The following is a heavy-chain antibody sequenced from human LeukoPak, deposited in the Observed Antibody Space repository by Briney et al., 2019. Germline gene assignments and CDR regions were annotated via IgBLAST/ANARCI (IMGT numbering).Heavy chain of an antibody. Sequence: PGGSLRLSCAASGFTFSSYAMSWVRQAPGKGLEWVSAISGSGGSTYYADSVKGRFTISRDNSKNTLYLQMDSLRAEDTAVYYCAKVFGYDFWSGDAFDIWGQGTMVTVSS. V-gene: IGHV3-23*01. CDR3: AKVFGYDFWSGDAFDI. CDR2: ISGSGGST. CDR1: GFTFSSYA. D-gene: IGHD3-3*01. J-gene: IGHJ3*02.